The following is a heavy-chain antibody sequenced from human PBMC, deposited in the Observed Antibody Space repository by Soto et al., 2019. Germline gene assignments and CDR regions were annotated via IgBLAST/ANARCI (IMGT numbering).Heavy chain of an antibody. J-gene: IGHJ6*02. V-gene: IGHV3-33*01. D-gene: IGHD5-12*01. CDR2: IWYDGSNK. CDR3: AREVGYSGYEYYYYGMDV. CDR1: GFTYSSYG. Sequence: LRLSCAASGFTYSSYGMHWVRQAPGKGLERVAVIWYDGSNKYYADSVKGRFTISRDNSKNTLYLQMNSLRAEDTAVYYCAREVGYSGYEYYYYGMDVWGQGTTVTVSS.